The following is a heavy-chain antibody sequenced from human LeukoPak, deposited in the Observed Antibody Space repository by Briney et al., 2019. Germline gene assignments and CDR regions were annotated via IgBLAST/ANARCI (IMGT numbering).Heavy chain of an antibody. CDR3: AKDRSSSWAFDY. V-gene: IGHV3-30*18. D-gene: IGHD6-13*01. CDR1: GFTFRSYW. Sequence: GGSLRLSCAASGFTFRSYWMSWVRQAPGKGLEWVALISYDGSYIHYADSVKGRFTISRDSSKNTLYLQMNSLRAEDTAVYYCAKDRSSSWAFDYWGQGTLVTVSS. J-gene: IGHJ4*02. CDR2: ISYDGSYI.